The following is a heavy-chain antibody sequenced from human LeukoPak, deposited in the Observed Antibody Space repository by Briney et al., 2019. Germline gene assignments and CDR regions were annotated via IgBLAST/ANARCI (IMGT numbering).Heavy chain of an antibody. J-gene: IGHJ6*02. CDR3: AAGNDFWSGSYYYYGMDV. D-gene: IGHD3-3*01. V-gene: IGHV1-58*01. CDR2: IDVGSGNT. CDR1: GFTFTSSA. Sequence: GTSVKVSCKASGFTFTSSAVQWVRQARGKRLEWIGWIDVGSGNTNYAQKFQERVTITRDMSTSTAYMELSSLRSEDTAVYYCAAGNDFWSGSYYYYGMDVWGQGTTVTVSS.